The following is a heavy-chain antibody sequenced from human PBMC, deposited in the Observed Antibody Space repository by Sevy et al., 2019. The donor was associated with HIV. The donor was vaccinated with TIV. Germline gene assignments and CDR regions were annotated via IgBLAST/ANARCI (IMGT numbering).Heavy chain of an antibody. CDR1: GFTFSKYS. J-gene: IGHJ4*02. V-gene: IGHV3-23*01. D-gene: IGHD2-8*01. Sequence: GGSLRLSRAASGFTFSKYSMSWVRQPPGKGLEWVSTLSSGCGEINYADSVKGRFTISRDNSKSSVYLQMNNLRPEDTAVYYCAREGCTKPHDYWGQGTLVTVSS. CDR2: LSSGCGEI. CDR3: AREGCTKPHDY.